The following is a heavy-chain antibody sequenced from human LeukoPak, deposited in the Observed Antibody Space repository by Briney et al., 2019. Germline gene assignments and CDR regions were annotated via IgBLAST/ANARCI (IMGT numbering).Heavy chain of an antibody. CDR1: GFTFDDYA. D-gene: IGHD2-21*01. CDR3: AKDTSDTYSSWRLGF. CDR2: ISWNSGSI. J-gene: IGHJ4*02. Sequence: GGSLRLSCAASGFTFDDYAMHWVRQAPGKGLEWVSGISWNSGSIGYADSVKGRFTISRDNAKNSLYLQMHSLRAEDTALYYCAKDTSDTYSSWRLGFWGQGTLVTVSS. V-gene: IGHV3-9*01.